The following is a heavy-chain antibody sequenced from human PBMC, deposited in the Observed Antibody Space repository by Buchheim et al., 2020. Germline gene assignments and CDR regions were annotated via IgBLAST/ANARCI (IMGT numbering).Heavy chain of an antibody. V-gene: IGHV4-34*01. J-gene: IGHJ4*02. CDR2: INHSGST. Sequence: QVQLQQWGAGLLKPSETLSLTCAVYGGSFSGYYWSWIRQPPGKGLEWIGEINHSGSTNYNPSLKSRVNISVNTSKNQFSLKLSSVTAADTSVYYCARGIVGATRGLFDYWGQGTL. D-gene: IGHD1-26*01. CDR1: GGSFSGYY. CDR3: ARGIVGATRGLFDY.